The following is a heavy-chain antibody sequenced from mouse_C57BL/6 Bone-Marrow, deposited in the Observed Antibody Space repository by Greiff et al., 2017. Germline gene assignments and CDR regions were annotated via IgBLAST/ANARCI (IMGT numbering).Heavy chain of an antibody. Sequence: QVQLQQPGAELVKPGASVKLSCKASGYTFTSYWMHWVKQRPGQGLEWIGMIHPNSGSTNYNEKFKSKATLTVDKSSSAAYMRLSSLTSEDAAVYYCAREGNWDYFDYWGQGTTLTVSS. CDR1: GYTFTSYW. CDR3: AREGNWDYFDY. D-gene: IGHD4-1*01. J-gene: IGHJ2*01. V-gene: IGHV1-64*01. CDR2: IHPNSGST.